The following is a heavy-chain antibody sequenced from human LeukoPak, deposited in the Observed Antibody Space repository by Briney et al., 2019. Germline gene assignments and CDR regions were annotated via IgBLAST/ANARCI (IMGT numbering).Heavy chain of an antibody. V-gene: IGHV3-64*04. CDR3: SNSAPISSFDY. CDR1: GFPFSSYA. CDR2: ISDSGGST. Sequence: GGSLRLSCSASGFPFSSYAMHWVRQAPGKGLEYVSAISDSGGSTYYAASVKGRFTISRDNAKNSLYLQMDSLRADDTAVYYCSNSAPISSFDYWGEGTLVTVSS. D-gene: IGHD5-12*01. J-gene: IGHJ4*02.